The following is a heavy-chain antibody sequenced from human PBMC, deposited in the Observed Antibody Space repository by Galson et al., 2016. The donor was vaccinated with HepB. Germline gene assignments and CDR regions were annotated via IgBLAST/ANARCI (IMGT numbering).Heavy chain of an antibody. V-gene: IGHV2-5*02. Sequence: PALVKPTQTLTLTCTFSGFSLSSTGEAVAWIRQPPGKALEWLALIYWANDNRYSPSLKSRLTITKDTSKNQVVLTMTDMDPVDTGTYYCADSRILYGSRAYANAFAPWGQGALVTVSS. D-gene: IGHD2-8*01. CDR3: ADSRILYGSRAYANAFAP. CDR2: IYWANDN. J-gene: IGHJ5*02. CDR1: GFSLSSTGEA.